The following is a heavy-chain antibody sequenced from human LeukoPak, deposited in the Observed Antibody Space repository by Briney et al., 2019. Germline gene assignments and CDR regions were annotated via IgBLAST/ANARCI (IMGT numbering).Heavy chain of an antibody. D-gene: IGHD3-3*01. CDR3: ARPITDYDSYGMDV. CDR1: GYTITGYY. Sequence: ASVKVSCKASGYTITGYYIQWVRQATGQGHERMGWINPNSGGTNYAQKCPARVTITRDTSISTAYMELSRLRSDDTAVYYGARPITDYDSYGMDVWGQGTTVTVSS. V-gene: IGHV1-2*02. CDR2: INPNSGGT. J-gene: IGHJ6*02.